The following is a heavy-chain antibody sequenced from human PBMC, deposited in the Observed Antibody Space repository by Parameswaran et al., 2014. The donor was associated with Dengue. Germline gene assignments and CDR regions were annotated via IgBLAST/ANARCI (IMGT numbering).Heavy chain of an antibody. Sequence: VRQMPGKGLEWVAVISYDGSNKYYADSVKGRFTISRDNSKNTLYLQMNSLRAEDTAVYYCAKEGESSGWYYFDYWGQGTLVTVSS. CDR3: AKEGESSGWYYFDY. V-gene: IGHV3-30*18. CDR2: ISYDGSNK. D-gene: IGHD6-19*01. J-gene: IGHJ4*02.